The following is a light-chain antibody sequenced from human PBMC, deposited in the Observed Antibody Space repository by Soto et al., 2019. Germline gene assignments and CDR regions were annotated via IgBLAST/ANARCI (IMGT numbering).Light chain of an antibody. CDR1: SSDVGGYNY. J-gene: IGLJ1*01. CDR2: DVS. CDR3: SSYRSSSTVYV. Sequence: SVLTQPASVSGYTGQAITISYTGTSSDVGGYNYVSWYQQHPGEAPKLLIYDVSNRPSGVPNRFSGSKSGNTASLTISGLQAEDEADYYCSSYRSSSTVYVFGTGTKVTVL. V-gene: IGLV2-14*01.